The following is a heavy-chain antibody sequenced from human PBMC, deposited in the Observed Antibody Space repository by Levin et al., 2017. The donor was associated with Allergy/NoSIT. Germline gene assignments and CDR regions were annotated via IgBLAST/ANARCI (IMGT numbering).Heavy chain of an antibody. CDR1: GGSISSSSYY. CDR2: IYYSGST. CDR3: ARDHDSSGWGGRYFDY. J-gene: IGHJ4*02. Sequence: PSETLSLTCTVSGGSISSSSYYWGWIRQPPGKGLEWIGSIYYSGSTYYNPSLKSRVTISVDTSKNQFSLKLSSVTAADTAVYYGARDHDSSGWGGRYFDYWGQGTLVTVSS. D-gene: IGHD6-19*01. V-gene: IGHV4-39*07.